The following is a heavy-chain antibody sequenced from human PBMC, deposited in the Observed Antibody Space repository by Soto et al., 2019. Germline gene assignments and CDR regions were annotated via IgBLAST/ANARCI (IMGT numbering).Heavy chain of an antibody. J-gene: IGHJ4*02. CDR3: ARSIVVVTVLDY. CDR2: INAGNGNT. D-gene: IGHD2-21*02. Sequence: ASVKVSCKASGYTFTSYATHWVRQAPGQRLEWMGWINAGNGNTKYSQKFQGRVTITRDTSASTAYMELSSLRSEDTAVYYCARSIVVVTVLDYWGQGTLVTVSS. V-gene: IGHV1-3*01. CDR1: GYTFTSYA.